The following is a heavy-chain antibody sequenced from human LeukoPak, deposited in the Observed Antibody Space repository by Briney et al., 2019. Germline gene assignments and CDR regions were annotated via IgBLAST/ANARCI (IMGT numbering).Heavy chain of an antibody. Sequence: GGSLRLSCAASGFTFSTYWMHWVRQAPGKGLVWVSRIKSDGSTNYAGSVKGRFTISRDNAKNTVSLQMNSLRPEDTGVYYCARAPSEIGGYYPEYFRHWGQGTLVTVSS. CDR1: GFTFSTYW. V-gene: IGHV3-74*01. CDR3: ARAPSEIGGYYPEYFRH. D-gene: IGHD3-22*01. J-gene: IGHJ1*01. CDR2: IKSDGST.